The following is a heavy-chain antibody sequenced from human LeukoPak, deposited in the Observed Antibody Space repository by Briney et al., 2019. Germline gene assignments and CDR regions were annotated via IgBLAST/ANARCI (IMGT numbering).Heavy chain of an antibody. CDR3: ARAHYSGSYLYYFDY. J-gene: IGHJ4*02. CDR1: GGSISSYY. Sequence: KPSETLSLICTVSGGSISSYYWSWIRQPPGKGLEWIGYIYYSGSTNYNPSLKSRVTISVDTSKNQFSLKLSSVTAADTAVYYCARAHYSGSYLYYFDYWGQGTLVTVSS. CDR2: IYYSGST. D-gene: IGHD1-26*01. V-gene: IGHV4-59*08.